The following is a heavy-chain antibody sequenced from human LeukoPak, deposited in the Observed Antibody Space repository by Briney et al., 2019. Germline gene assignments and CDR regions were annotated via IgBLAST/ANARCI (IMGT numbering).Heavy chain of an antibody. CDR2: INHSGST. CDR3: AKGTYYYDSSGYYYVLPGNNWFDP. CDR1: GGSFSGYY. V-gene: IGHV4-34*01. Sequence: SETLSLTCAVYGGSFSGYYWSWIRQPPGKGLEWIGEINHSGSTNYNPSLKSRVTISVDTSKNQFSLKLSSVTAADTAVYYCAKGTYYYDSSGYYYVLPGNNWFDPWGQGTLVTVSS. D-gene: IGHD3-22*01. J-gene: IGHJ5*02.